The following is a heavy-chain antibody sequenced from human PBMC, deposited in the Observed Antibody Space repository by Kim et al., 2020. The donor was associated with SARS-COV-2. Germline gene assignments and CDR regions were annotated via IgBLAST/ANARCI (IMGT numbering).Heavy chain of an antibody. Sequence: VKGRFTISRDNSKNTQELQMTSLRAEDTAVYYCGGDVGATGDYYYYGMDVWGQGTTVTVSS. V-gene: IGHV3-30*07. D-gene: IGHD1-26*01. CDR3: GGDVGATGDYYYYGMDV. J-gene: IGHJ6*02.